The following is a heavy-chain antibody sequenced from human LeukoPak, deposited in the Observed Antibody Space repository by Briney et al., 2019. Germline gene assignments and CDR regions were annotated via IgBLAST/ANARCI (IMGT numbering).Heavy chain of an antibody. J-gene: IGHJ4*02. CDR1: GYSFTSYW. V-gene: IGHV5-51*01. Sequence: GESLKISCTGSGYSFTSYWIGWWRQMPGKRLEWMGLIHPGDSDTRYRPSFQGQVTISVDKSIRTAYLQWSILKASDTAMYFCTLEPGGSGSRVDYWGQGTLVTVSS. CDR2: IHPGDSDT. CDR3: TLEPGGSGSRVDY. D-gene: IGHD3-10*01.